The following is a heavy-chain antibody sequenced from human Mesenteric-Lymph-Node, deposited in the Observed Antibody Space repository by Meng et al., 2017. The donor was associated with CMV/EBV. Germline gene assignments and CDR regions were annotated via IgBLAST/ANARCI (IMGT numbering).Heavy chain of an antibody. CDR1: GDSVNRGGSY. D-gene: IGHD4-11*01. CDR3: ARLTDNSWYVAY. V-gene: IGHV4-31*03. Sequence: CTVSGDSVNRGGSYWTWFRRYPGKGLEWIGYIYYSGDTYYNPSLRGRVSISADTSKNHFSLNMNSVTAADTAMYFCARLTDNSWYVAYWGQGTLVTVSS. J-gene: IGHJ4*02. CDR2: IYYSGDT.